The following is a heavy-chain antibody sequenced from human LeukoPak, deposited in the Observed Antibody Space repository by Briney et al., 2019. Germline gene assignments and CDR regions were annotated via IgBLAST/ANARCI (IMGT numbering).Heavy chain of an antibody. D-gene: IGHD6-6*01. J-gene: IGHJ4*02. CDR1: GGTFSSYA. Sequence: SVKVSCKASGGTFSSYAISWVQQAPGQGLEWMGGIIPIFGTANYAQKFQGRVTITADESTSTAYMELSSLRSEDTAVYYCASLAARQNYYFDYWGQGTLVTVSS. CDR2: IIPIFGTA. CDR3: ASLAARQNYYFDY. V-gene: IGHV1-69*13.